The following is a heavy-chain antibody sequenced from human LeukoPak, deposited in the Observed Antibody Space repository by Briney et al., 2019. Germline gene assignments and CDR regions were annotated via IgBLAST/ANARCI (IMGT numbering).Heavy chain of an antibody. V-gene: IGHV3-21*01. J-gene: IGHJ2*01. D-gene: IGHD6-13*01. Sequence: PGGSLRLSCAASAFTFSRHSMNWVRQAPGKRLEWVSSISCRSSYIYYADSVKGLFTRSRDNAKNSLYLQMNSLRAEDTVVFYCARAPTIVGYTSRELGHWYFDLWGRGTLVTVSS. CDR1: AFTFSRHS. CDR3: ARAPTIVGYTSRELGHWYFDL. CDR2: ISCRSSYI.